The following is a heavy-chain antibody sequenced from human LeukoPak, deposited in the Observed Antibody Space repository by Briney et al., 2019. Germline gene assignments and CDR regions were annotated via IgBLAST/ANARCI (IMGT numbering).Heavy chain of an antibody. V-gene: IGHV1-69*13. D-gene: IGHD3-10*01. CDR1: GYTFTSYY. CDR2: IIPIFGTA. CDR3: ARAGGEYIFDY. Sequence: ASVKVSCKASGYTFTSYYMHWVRQAPGQGLEWMGGIIPIFGTANYAQKFQGRVTITADESTSTAYMELSSLRSEDTAVYYCARAGGEYIFDYWGQGTLVTVSS. J-gene: IGHJ4*02.